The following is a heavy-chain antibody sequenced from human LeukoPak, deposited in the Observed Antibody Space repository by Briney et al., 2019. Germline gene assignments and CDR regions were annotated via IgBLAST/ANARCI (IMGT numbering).Heavy chain of an antibody. D-gene: IGHD1-14*01. J-gene: IGHJ4*02. Sequence: SETLSLTCTVSGGSISCSSYYWGWIRQPPGKGLEWIGSIYYSGSTYYNPSLKSRVTISVDTSKNQFSLKLSSVTAADTAVYYCARERSRNQPFFYWGQGTLVTVSS. CDR3: ARERSRNQPFFY. CDR2: IYYSGST. V-gene: IGHV4-39*02. CDR1: GGSISCSSYY.